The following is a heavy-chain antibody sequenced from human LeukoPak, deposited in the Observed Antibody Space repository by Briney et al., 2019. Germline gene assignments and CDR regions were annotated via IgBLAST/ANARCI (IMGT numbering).Heavy chain of an antibody. CDR2: ISGSGGST. CDR3: AKDLVYGDYLLDY. V-gene: IGHV3-23*01. Sequence: GGSLRLSCAASGFVFSSYAMSWVRQAPGKGLEWVSAISGSGGSTYYADSVKGRFTISRDNSKNTLYLQMNSLRAEDTAVYYCAKDLVYGDYLLDYWGQGTLVTVSS. J-gene: IGHJ4*02. D-gene: IGHD4-17*01. CDR1: GFVFSSYA.